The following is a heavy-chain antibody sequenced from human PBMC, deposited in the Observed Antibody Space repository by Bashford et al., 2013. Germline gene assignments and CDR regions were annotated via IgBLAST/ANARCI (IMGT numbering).Heavy chain of an antibody. V-gene: IGHV1-2*02. CDR1: GYTFTGYY. D-gene: IGHD3-22*01. CDR2: INPNSGDT. Sequence: ASVKVSCRASGYTFTGYYMYWVRQASGQGLEWMGWINPNSGDTHYAQKFQGRVTMTRDTSISTAYMELSRLRSDDTAVYYCTRVNRYYDISGSFDPWAREPWSPSPQ. J-gene: IGHJ5*02. CDR3: TRVNRYYDISGSFDP.